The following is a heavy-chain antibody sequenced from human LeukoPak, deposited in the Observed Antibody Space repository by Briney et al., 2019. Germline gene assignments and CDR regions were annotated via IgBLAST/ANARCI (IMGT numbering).Heavy chain of an antibody. Sequence: GGSLRLSCAASGFSFSSYAMNWVRQAPGKGLEWVSTVRVSGANTYYADSVQGRFTVTRDDSKNTLYLQMSSLTAEDMAIYYCAKAYCSSSSCYGVHFYFYGVDVWGLGTPVTVSS. D-gene: IGHD2-2*01. CDR1: GFSFSSYA. CDR3: AKAYCSSSSCYGVHFYFYGVDV. J-gene: IGHJ6*02. V-gene: IGHV3-23*01. CDR2: VRVSGANT.